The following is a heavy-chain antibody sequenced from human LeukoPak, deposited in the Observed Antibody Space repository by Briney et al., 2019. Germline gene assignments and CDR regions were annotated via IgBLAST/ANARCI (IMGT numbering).Heavy chain of an antibody. CDR3: ARDCPTGDSSGYCSEYFQH. D-gene: IGHD3-22*01. J-gene: IGHJ1*01. CDR1: GFTFSSYW. Sequence: GGSLRLSCAASGFTFSSYWMSWVRQAPGKGLEWVSSISSSSSYIYYADSVKGRSTISRDNAKNSLYLQMNSLRAEDTAVYYCARDCPTGDSSGYCSEYFQHWGQGTLVTVSS. V-gene: IGHV3-21*01. CDR2: ISSSSSYI.